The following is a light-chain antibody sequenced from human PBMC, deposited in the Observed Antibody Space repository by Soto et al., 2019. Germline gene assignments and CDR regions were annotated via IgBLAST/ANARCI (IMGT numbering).Light chain of an antibody. CDR3: QQYSTSSRT. V-gene: IGKV1-39*01. J-gene: IGKJ1*01. Sequence: DIQMTQSPSSLSASVGDRVTITCRASQSISSYLNWYQQKPGKAPKLLIYAASSLQSGVPSRFSGSGSGTDFTLTISSLQPEDFATYYCQQYSTSSRTFGQGTKV. CDR1: QSISSY. CDR2: AAS.